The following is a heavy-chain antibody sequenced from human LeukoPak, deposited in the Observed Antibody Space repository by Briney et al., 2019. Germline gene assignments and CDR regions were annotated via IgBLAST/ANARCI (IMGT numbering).Heavy chain of an antibody. CDR1: GFTFSNYD. V-gene: IGHV3-13*01. CDR3: AREVDRPGYWYFDL. J-gene: IGHJ2*01. Sequence: GGSLRLSCAASGFTFSNYDMHWVRQVTGKGLEWVSSLGIGGDTYCPDSVKGRFTISRENAKSSLYLQMNSLRAGDTAVYYCAREVDRPGYWYFDLWGRGTLVTVSS. CDR2: LGIGGDT.